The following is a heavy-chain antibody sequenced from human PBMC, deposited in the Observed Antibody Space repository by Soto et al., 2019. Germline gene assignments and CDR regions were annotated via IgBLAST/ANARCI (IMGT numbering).Heavy chain of an antibody. V-gene: IGHV3-23*01. CDR2: ILGRGDT. Sequence: EVQLLESGGGSVQPGGSLRLSCAASGFTFSTFAMSWVRQAPGKGLEWVSGILGRGDTYYEESVRGRFTISRENSKNTLFLQLNSLRVEDTATYYCAKDVRPDGYWDFDYWGQGTLVTVSS. D-gene: IGHD5-12*01. J-gene: IGHJ4*02. CDR3: AKDVRPDGYWDFDY. CDR1: GFTFSTFA.